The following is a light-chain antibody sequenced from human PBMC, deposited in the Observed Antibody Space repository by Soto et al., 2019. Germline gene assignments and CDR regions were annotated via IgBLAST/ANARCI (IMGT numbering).Light chain of an antibody. Sequence: EIMLTQSPVTLSLSPGEGATLSCRSSQSVTGSYLAWYQQKPGRTPRLIIYGASYRATGIPDRFSGSGSGTEFTLTINSLEPEDVAVYYCQQYGVSPRTFGQGTKVDIK. CDR2: GAS. CDR1: QSVTGSY. J-gene: IGKJ1*01. V-gene: IGKV3-20*01. CDR3: QQYGVSPRT.